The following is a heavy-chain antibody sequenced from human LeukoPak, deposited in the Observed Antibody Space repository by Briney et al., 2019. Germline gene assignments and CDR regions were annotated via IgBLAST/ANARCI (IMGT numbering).Heavy chain of an antibody. CDR2: IYPGDSDT. CDR1: GYSFTSYW. Sequence: GESLKIACKGSGYSFTSYWIGWLRQMPGKGLEWMGIIYPGDSDTRYSPSFQGQVTISADKSISTAYLQWSSLKASDTAMYYCARHVPLYYYDSSGYNYFDYWGQGTLVTVSS. V-gene: IGHV5-51*01. D-gene: IGHD3-22*01. J-gene: IGHJ4*02. CDR3: ARHVPLYYYDSSGYNYFDY.